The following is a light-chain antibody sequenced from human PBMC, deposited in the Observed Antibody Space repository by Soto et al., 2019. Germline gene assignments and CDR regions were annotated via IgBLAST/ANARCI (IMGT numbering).Light chain of an antibody. CDR2: EVS. CDR3: SSYTSSSSLYV. CDR1: SSDVGGYNY. J-gene: IGLJ1*01. Sequence: QSALTQPASVSGSPGQSITISCTGTSSDVGGYNYVSWYQQHPGTAPKRRIYEVSNRPSGLSNRFSGSKSGNTASLTISGLQAEDEADYYCSSYTSSSSLYVFGTGTKATVL. V-gene: IGLV2-14*01.